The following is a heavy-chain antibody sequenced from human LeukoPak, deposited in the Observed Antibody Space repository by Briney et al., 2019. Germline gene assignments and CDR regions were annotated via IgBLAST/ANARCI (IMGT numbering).Heavy chain of an antibody. J-gene: IGHJ2*01. CDR2: INAPGHTT. D-gene: IGHD3-10*01. CDR3: ARDRENVITMAPTVGTFWYYDL. CDR1: RFTFSSYA. V-gene: IGHV3-23*01. Sequence: PGGSLRLSCAASRFTFSSYAMSWVRQAPGTGLEWVSTINAPGHTTYYPDAVKGRFTITRDNSKNTLYLQMDSLRAEDTAIYYCARDRENVITMAPTVGTFWYYDLWGRGTLVTVSS.